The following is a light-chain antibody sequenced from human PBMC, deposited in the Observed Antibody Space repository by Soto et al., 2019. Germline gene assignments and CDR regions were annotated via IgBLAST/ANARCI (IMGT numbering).Light chain of an antibody. CDR1: QSISSK. CDR3: QQYHTWPPLT. J-gene: IGKJ4*01. Sequence: EIVMTQSPPTLSVSPGESATLSYWASQSISSKLAWYQLRPGQAPRLLIYGAFTRATGVPARFSGSGSGTEFTLTITSLQSEDFAVYYCQQYHTWPPLTFGGGTKVEIK. V-gene: IGKV3-15*01. CDR2: GAF.